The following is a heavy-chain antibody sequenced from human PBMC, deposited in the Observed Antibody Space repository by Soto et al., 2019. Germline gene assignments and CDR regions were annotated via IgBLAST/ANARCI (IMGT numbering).Heavy chain of an antibody. D-gene: IGHD3-9*01. Sequence: ASVKVSCKASGYTFTGYYMHWVRQAPGQGLEWMGWINPNSGGTNYAQKFQGWVTMTRDTSISTAYMELSRLRSDDTAEYYCARAPPPPLHNYDILTGSLYNWFDPWGQGTLVTVSS. J-gene: IGHJ5*02. CDR3: ARAPPPPLHNYDILTGSLYNWFDP. CDR1: GYTFTGYY. CDR2: INPNSGGT. V-gene: IGHV1-2*04.